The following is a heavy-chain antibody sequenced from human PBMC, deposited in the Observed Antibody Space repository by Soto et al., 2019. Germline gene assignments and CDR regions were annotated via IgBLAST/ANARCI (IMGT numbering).Heavy chain of an antibody. V-gene: IGHV3-21*01. D-gene: IGHD1-1*01. CDR1: GFTFSSYS. Sequence: EVQLVESGGGLVKPGGSLRLSCAASGFTFSSYSMNWVRQAPGKGLEWVSSISSSSSYIYYADSVKGRFTISRDNAKNSLYLQMNSLRAEDTAVYYCAGGTFYYYYYMDVWGKGTTVTVSS. CDR2: ISSSSSYI. J-gene: IGHJ6*03. CDR3: AGGTFYYYYYMDV.